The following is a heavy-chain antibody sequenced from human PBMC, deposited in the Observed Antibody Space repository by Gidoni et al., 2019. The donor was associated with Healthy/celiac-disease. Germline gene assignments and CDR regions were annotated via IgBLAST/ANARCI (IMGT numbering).Heavy chain of an antibody. CDR2: IKSKTDGGTT. CDR1: GFTFSNAW. Sequence: EVQLVESGGGLVKPGGSLRLACAASGFTFSNAWMNWVRQAPGKGLEWVGRIKSKTDGGTTDYAAPVKGRFTISRDDSKNTLYLQMNSLKTEDTAVYYCTTDPPTYYYYYYMDVWGKGTTVTVSS. J-gene: IGHJ6*03. CDR3: TTDPPTYYYYYYMDV. V-gene: IGHV3-15*07.